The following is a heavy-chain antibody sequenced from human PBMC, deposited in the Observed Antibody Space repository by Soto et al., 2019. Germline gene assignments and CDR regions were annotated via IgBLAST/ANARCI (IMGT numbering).Heavy chain of an antibody. J-gene: IGHJ6*02. V-gene: IGHV3-48*03. CDR1: GFTFSSYE. Sequence: LRLSCAASGFTFSSYEMNWVRQAPGKGLEWVSYISSSGSTIYYADSVKGRFTISRDNAKNSLYLQMNSLRAEDTAVYYCARDPGNYYYYGMDVWGQGTTVTVSS. CDR3: ARDPGNYYYYGMDV. D-gene: IGHD6-13*01. CDR2: ISSSGSTI.